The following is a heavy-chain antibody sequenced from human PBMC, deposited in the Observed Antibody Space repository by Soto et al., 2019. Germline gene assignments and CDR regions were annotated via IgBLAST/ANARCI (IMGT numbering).Heavy chain of an antibody. Sequence: PVGSLRLSCAASGFSFSSDGMSWVRQAPGKGLEWVSAISASGGSTYYVDSVKGRFTISRDNSKNTLFLQMNSLRAEDTAVYYCAKRYYYDGSGHYGMDVWGQGPTVTVSS. V-gene: IGHV3-23*01. D-gene: IGHD3-22*01. CDR2: ISASGGST. CDR1: GFSFSSDG. CDR3: AKRYYYDGSGHYGMDV. J-gene: IGHJ6*02.